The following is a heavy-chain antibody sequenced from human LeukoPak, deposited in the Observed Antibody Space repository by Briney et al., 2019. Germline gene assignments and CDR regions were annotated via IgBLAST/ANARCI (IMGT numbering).Heavy chain of an antibody. CDR3: ARDWDPYASGSYQTDY. D-gene: IGHD3-10*01. Sequence: SETLSLTCTVSGYSISSGYYWGWIRQPPGKGLEWIGSIYHSGSTYYNPSLKSRVTISVDTSKNQFSLKLSSVTAADTAVYYCARDWDPYASGSYQTDYWGQGTLVTVSS. CDR1: GYSISSGYY. J-gene: IGHJ4*02. CDR2: IYHSGST. V-gene: IGHV4-38-2*02.